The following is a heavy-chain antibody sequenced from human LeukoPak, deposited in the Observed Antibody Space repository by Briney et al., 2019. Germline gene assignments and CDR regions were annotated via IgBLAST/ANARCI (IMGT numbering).Heavy chain of an antibody. Sequence: SETLSLTCTVSGGSISSYYWSWLRQPPGKGLEWIGYIYYSGSTNYNPSLKSRVTISVDTSKNQFSLKLSSVTAADTAVYYCARDIPSYSGSYPEAFDIWGQGTMVTVSS. D-gene: IGHD1-26*01. CDR1: GGSISSYY. V-gene: IGHV4-59*01. CDR2: IYYSGST. CDR3: ARDIPSYSGSYPEAFDI. J-gene: IGHJ3*02.